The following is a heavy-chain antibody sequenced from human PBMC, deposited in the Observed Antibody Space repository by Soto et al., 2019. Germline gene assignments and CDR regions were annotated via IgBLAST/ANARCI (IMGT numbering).Heavy chain of an antibody. V-gene: IGHV3-21*01. CDR2: ISSSSSYI. Sequence: ETLSLSCAASGFTFSSYSMNWVRQAPGKGLEWVSSISSSSSYIYYADSVKGRFTISRDNAKNSLYLQMNSLRAEDTAVYYCARAGYSGGCCDYWGQGPLVTVSS. CDR3: ARAGYSGGCCDY. J-gene: IGHJ4*02. CDR1: GFTFSSYS. D-gene: IGHD6-19*01.